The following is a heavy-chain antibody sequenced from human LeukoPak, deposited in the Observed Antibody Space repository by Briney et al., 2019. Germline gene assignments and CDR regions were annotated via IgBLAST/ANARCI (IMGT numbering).Heavy chain of an antibody. J-gene: IGHJ4*02. D-gene: IGHD6-19*01. CDR3: ARFNAIAVAGRHFDY. Sequence: KSSETLSLTCTVSGGSISSYYWSWIRQPPGKGLEWLGYIYYSGSTNYNPSLKSRVTISVDTSKNQFSLKLSTVTAADTAVYYCARFNAIAVAGRHFDYWGQGTLVTVSS. CDR1: GGSISSYY. CDR2: IYYSGST. V-gene: IGHV4-59*08.